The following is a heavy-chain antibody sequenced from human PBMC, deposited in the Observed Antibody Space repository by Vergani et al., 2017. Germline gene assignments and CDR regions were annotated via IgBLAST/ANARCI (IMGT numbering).Heavy chain of an antibody. CDR3: ARESADGQQLVRPFTY. CDR1: GGTFSNYA. Sequence: QVQLVQSGAEVKKPGSSVKVSCKASGGTFSNYAINWVRQAPGQGLVWMGGIIPLFGTANYAQRFQGRVTITADQSTNTAYMELSGLRSEDTAVYYCARESADGQQLVRPFTYWGQGTLVTVSS. D-gene: IGHD6-13*01. V-gene: IGHV1-69*01. J-gene: IGHJ4*02. CDR2: IIPLFGTA.